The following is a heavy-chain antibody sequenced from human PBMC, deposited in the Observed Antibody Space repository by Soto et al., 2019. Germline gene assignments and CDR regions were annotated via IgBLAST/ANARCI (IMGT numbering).Heavy chain of an antibody. V-gene: IGHV3-74*03. CDR3: IKASTVTGVGGYR. D-gene: IGHD6-19*01. CDR1: GFAFSSYW. CDR2: ISSDGRNT. J-gene: IGHJ5*02. Sequence: EVQLVESGGGLVQPGGSLRLSCAASGFAFSSYWMQWVRQPPGKGPVWVSRISSDGRNTTYADPVKGRFTISRDNAKNTLHLQMTSLTDEDTAVYYCIKASTVTGVGGYRWGQGTLVTVSS.